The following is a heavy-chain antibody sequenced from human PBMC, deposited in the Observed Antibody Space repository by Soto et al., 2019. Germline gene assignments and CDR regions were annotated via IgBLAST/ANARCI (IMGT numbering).Heavy chain of an antibody. V-gene: IGHV4-31*03. J-gene: IGHJ5*02. Sequence: PSETLSLTCTVSGGSISSGGYYWSWIRQHPGKGLEWIGYIYYSGSTYYNPSLKSRVTISVDTSKNQFSLKLSSVTAADTAVYYWARDRTTGRVWFAPWGQGTLVTVSS. CDR3: ARDRTTGRVWFAP. D-gene: IGHD7-27*01. CDR1: GGSISSGGYY. CDR2: IYYSGST.